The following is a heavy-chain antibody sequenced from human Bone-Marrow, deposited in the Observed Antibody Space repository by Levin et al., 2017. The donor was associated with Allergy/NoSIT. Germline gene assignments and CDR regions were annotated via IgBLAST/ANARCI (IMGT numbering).Heavy chain of an antibody. D-gene: IGHD4/OR15-4a*01. CDR1: GFSFNNYC. Sequence: PGGSLRLSCAASGFSFNNYCMSWVRQAPGKGPEWVSAISGSDGTTYYADSVRGRFTISRDISKNTLYLQMNSLRAEDTGFYYCVKGRGPGLWSDPGDYWGQGTLVTVSS. CDR3: VKGRGPGLWSDPGDY. CDR2: ISGSDGTT. J-gene: IGHJ4*02. V-gene: IGHV3-23*01.